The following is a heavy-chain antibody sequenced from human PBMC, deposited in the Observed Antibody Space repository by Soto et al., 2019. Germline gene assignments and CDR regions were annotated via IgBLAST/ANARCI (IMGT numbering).Heavy chain of an antibody. J-gene: IGHJ4*02. V-gene: IGHV3-74*01. CDR2: INTDGRST. CDR3: SRDLGSSSSFDY. Sequence: EVQLVESGGGLVQSGGSLRLSCAASGFTFSSYWMHWVRQVPGKGLVWVSRINTDGRSTSYADSVKGRFIISRDNAKKTVHLQMNSLRAEDTAVYCCSRDLGSSSSFDYWGQGTLVTVSS. D-gene: IGHD6-6*01. CDR1: GFTFSSYW.